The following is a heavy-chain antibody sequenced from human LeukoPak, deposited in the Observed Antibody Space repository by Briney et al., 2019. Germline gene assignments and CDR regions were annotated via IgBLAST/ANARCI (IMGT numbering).Heavy chain of an antibody. CDR2: ITGSDGRT. V-gene: IGHV3-23*01. Sequence: TGGSLRLSCAASGFSFSSYAMSWVRQAPGKGLEWVSYITGSDGRTWYPDSVKGLLTISRDNSKNMLYLQMNNLRAEDTAVYYCARDRRFPDDVFDIWGQGTMVTVSS. D-gene: IGHD2-21*01. CDR1: GFSFSSYA. J-gene: IGHJ3*02. CDR3: ARDRRFPDDVFDI.